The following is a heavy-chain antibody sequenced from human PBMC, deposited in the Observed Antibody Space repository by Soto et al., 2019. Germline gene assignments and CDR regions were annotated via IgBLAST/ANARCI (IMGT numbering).Heavy chain of an antibody. D-gene: IGHD2-15*01. CDR1: GFTFSSYA. J-gene: IGHJ4*02. CDR3: AREDVEVAATFFDY. CDR2: ISSNGGST. V-gene: IGHV3-64*01. Sequence: EVQLVESGGGLVQPGGSLRLSCAASGFTFSSYAMHWVRQAPGKGLEYVSAISSNGGSTYYANSVKGRFTISRDNSKNTLYLQMGSLRAEDMAVYYCAREDVEVAATFFDYWGQGTLVTVSS.